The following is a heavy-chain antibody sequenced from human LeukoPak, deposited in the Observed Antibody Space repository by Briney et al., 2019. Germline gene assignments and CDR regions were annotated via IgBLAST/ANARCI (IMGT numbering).Heavy chain of an antibody. CDR1: GFTFSNYA. Sequence: GGSLRLSCAASGFTFSNYAVTWVGHAPGKGLEGVSVISDRGGTTYYADSVKGRFTISRDNSKNTLYLEMNSLRAEDTAVYYCAKEGAYCGRDCSGVFDYWGQGTQVTVSS. CDR3: AKEGAYCGRDCSGVFDY. J-gene: IGHJ4*02. V-gene: IGHV3-23*01. CDR2: ISDRGGTT. D-gene: IGHD2-21*02.